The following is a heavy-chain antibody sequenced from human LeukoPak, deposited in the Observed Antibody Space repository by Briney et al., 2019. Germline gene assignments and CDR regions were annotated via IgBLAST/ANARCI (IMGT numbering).Heavy chain of an antibody. CDR2: IIPIFGTA. D-gene: IGHD6-19*01. V-gene: IGHV1-69*13. J-gene: IGHJ4*02. CDR3: ARDGDDSSGWYGDFDY. CDR1: GYTFTSYG. Sequence: ASVKVSCKASGYTFTSYGISWVRQAPGQGLEWMGGIIPIFGTANYAQKFQGRVTITADESTSTAYMELSSLRSEDTAVYYCARDGDDSSGWYGDFDYWGQGTLVTVSS.